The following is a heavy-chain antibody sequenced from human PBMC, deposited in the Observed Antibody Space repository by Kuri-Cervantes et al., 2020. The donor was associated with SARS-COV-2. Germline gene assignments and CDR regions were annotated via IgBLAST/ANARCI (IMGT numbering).Heavy chain of an antibody. CDR1: GYSFTSYW. CDR2: IYPGDSDT. J-gene: IGHJ6*02. D-gene: IGHD4-11*01. Sequence: GGSLRLSCKGSGYSFTSYWIGWVRQMPGKGLEWMGIIYPGDSDTRYSPSFQGQVTISADKSISTAYLQWSSLKASDTAMYYCARQRVDSNYGGGDYYYGMDVWGQGTTVTVSS. CDR3: ARQRVDSNYGGGDYYYGMDV. V-gene: IGHV5-51*01.